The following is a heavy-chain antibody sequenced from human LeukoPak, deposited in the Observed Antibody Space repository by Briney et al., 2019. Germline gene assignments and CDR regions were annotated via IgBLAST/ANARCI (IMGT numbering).Heavy chain of an antibody. V-gene: IGHV3-21*01. CDR3: ARERVVVTAIEDCYYGMDV. CDR2: ISTPSYK. D-gene: IGHD2-21*02. J-gene: IGHJ6*02. Sequence: GGSLRLSCAASGFTFSSYTMNWARQAPGKGLEWVSSISTPSYKYYSDSLKGRFTISRDNAKNSLYLQMNSLRAEDTAVYYCARERVVVTAIEDCYYGMDVWGQGTTVTVSS. CDR1: GFTFSSYT.